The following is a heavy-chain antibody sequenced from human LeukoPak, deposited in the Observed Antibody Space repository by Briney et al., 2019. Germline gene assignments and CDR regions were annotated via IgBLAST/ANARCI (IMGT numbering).Heavy chain of an antibody. CDR2: ISPHSHTT. J-gene: IGHJ4*02. CDR3: ARGQSMYY. Sequence: ASVKVSCKASVYIFNNYFISWVRQAPGRGLEWVGWISPHSHTTHYAEKVQGRVTMTTDTSTTTVYMELRSLRSDDTAVYFCARGQSMYYWGQGTPVTVSS. CDR1: VYIFNNYF. D-gene: IGHD2-8*01. V-gene: IGHV1-18*01.